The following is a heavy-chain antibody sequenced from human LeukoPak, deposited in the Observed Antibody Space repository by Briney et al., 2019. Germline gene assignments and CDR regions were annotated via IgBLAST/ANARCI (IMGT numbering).Heavy chain of an antibody. V-gene: IGHV3-20*04. J-gene: IGHJ4*02. CDR2: INWNGGST. CDR1: GFTFDDYG. Sequence: GGSLRLSCAASGFTFDDYGMSWVRQAPGKGLEWVSGINWNGGSTGYADSVKGRFTISRDNAKNSLYLQMNSLRAEDTALYYCARRGRLGELSLFDYWGQGILVTVSS. CDR3: ARRGRLGELSLFDY. D-gene: IGHD3-16*02.